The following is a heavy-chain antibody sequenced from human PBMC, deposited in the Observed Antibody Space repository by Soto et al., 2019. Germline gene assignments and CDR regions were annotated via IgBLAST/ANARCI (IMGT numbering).Heavy chain of an antibody. J-gene: IGHJ4*02. V-gene: IGHV3-48*02. Sequence: GGSLRLSCVGSGFSLANFPMNWVRQTPGKGLEWISYISPRGDNIYYTESVKGRFTTSRDNARNSLYLQMNSLRDEDAALYYCAKGTPTNIGWPYYFDYWGQGVPVTVSS. CDR2: ISPRGDNI. CDR3: AKGTPTNIGWPYYFDY. CDR1: GFSLANFP. D-gene: IGHD6-19*01.